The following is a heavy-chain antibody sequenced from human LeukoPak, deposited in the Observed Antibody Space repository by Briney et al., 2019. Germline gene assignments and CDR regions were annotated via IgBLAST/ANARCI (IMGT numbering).Heavy chain of an antibody. CDR2: ISGGGYP. V-gene: IGHV3-23*01. CDR3: AKDMAYYYDSSGYWPS. CDR1: GFTFSNYA. J-gene: IGHJ5*02. D-gene: IGHD3-22*01. Sequence: GGSLRLSCAASGFTFSNYAMYWVRQAPGKGLQWVSGISGGGYPYYADSVKGRLTISRDNSKNTLYLQMNSLRAEDTAVYYCAKDMAYYYDSSGYWPSWGQGTLVTVSS.